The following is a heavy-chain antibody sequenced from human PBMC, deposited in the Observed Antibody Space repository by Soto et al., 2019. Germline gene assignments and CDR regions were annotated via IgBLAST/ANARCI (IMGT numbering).Heavy chain of an antibody. Sequence: TLSLTCSVSGATLNSGNYYWSWIRQVPGKGLEWIGHIYITGAVEYNPPVRDQITISQDQSERQFSLILRLVTAANTAVYYCARLRIATNNYKWLDPWGQGTLVTVSS. CDR2: IYITGAV. D-gene: IGHD2-21*01. V-gene: IGHV4-31*01. CDR1: GATLNSGNYY. J-gene: IGHJ5*02. CDR3: ARLRIATNNYKWLDP.